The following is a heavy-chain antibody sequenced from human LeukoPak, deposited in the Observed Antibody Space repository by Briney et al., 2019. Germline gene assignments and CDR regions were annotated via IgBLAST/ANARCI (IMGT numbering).Heavy chain of an antibody. J-gene: IGHJ4*02. D-gene: IGHD4-17*01. CDR2: IYTSGST. CDR1: GGSISSYY. V-gene: IGHV4-4*07. CDR3: ARELADYGDHNFDY. Sequence: PSATLSLTCTVPGGSISSYYWSWIRQLAGKGLEWIGRIYTSGSTNYNPSLKSRVTMSVDTSKNQFSLKLSSVTAADTAVYYCARELADYGDHNFDYWAQGTLVTVSS.